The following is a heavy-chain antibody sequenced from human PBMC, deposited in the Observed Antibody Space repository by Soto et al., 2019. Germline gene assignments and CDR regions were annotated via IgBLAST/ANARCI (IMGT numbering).Heavy chain of an antibody. CDR1: GFSLSTSGVG. J-gene: IGHJ6*02. CDR3: APSEETYYDFWSGYPYYYGMDV. CDR2: IYWNDDK. Sequence: SGPTLVNPTQTLTLTCTFSGFSLSTSGVGVGWIRPPPGKALEWLALIYWNDDKRYSPSLKSRLTINKDTSKNQVVLTMTNMDTVERATYYCAPSEETYYDFWSGYPYYYGMDVWGQGTTVTVSS. V-gene: IGHV2-5*01. D-gene: IGHD3-3*01.